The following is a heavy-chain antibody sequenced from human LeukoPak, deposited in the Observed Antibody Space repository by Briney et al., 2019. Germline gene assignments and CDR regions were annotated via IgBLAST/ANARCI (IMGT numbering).Heavy chain of an antibody. CDR3: ARGLGYCSSSSCRGSFDS. V-gene: IGHV3-53*01. J-gene: IGHJ4*02. CDR1: GFTVSVNY. CDR2: IYSGGDT. Sequence: GGSLRLSCAASGFTVSVNYMSWVRQAPGKGLEWVSFIYSGGDTYYADSVKGRFTISRDNAKNSLYLQMNSLRAEDTAVYYCARGLGYCSSSSCRGSFDSWGQGTLVTVSS. D-gene: IGHD2-2*01.